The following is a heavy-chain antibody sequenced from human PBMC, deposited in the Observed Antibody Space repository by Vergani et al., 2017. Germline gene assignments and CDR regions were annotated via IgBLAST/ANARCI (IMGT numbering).Heavy chain of an antibody. CDR2: INHSGST. CDR1: GGSFSGYY. V-gene: IGHV4-34*01. CDR3: ARDQLLWFGELL. J-gene: IGHJ4*02. D-gene: IGHD3-10*01. Sequence: QVQLQQWGAGLLKPSETLSLTCAVYGGSFSGYYWSWTRQPPGKGLEWIGEINHSGSTNYNPSLKSRVTISVDTSKNQFSLKLSSVTAADTAVYYCARDQLLWFGELLWGQGTLVTVSS.